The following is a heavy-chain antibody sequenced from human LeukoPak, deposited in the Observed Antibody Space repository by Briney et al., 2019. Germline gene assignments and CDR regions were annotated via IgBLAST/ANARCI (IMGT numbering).Heavy chain of an antibody. J-gene: IGHJ6*02. Sequence: GGSLRLSCAASGFTFSSYWMTWVRQAPGKGLEWVASIKGDGSTKFYEDSLKGRFTISRDNAKNSLYLQMNSLRGEDTALYYCARWVITPYYGMDVWGQGTTVTVSS. D-gene: IGHD3-16*01. CDR3: ARWVITPYYGMDV. CDR1: GFTFSSYW. V-gene: IGHV3-7*05. CDR2: IKGDGSTK.